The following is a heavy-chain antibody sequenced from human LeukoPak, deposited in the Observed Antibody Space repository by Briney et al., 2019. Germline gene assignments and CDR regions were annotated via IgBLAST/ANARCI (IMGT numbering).Heavy chain of an antibody. Sequence: GGSLRLSCAASGFTFSNYWVHWVRQAPGKGLVWVSRINRDGSTTKYADSVKSRFTVFRDNAKNTVNLQMNSLRAEDTAVYYCARDKKSGESSEIDYWGQGTLVTVSS. CDR1: GFTFSNYW. D-gene: IGHD3-10*01. V-gene: IGHV3-74*03. CDR3: ARDKKSGESSEIDY. CDR2: INRDGSTT. J-gene: IGHJ4*02.